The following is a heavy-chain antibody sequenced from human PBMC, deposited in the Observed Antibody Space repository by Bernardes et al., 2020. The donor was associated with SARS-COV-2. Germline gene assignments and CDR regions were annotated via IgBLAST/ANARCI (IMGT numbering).Heavy chain of an antibody. CDR2: INTNTGNP. J-gene: IGHJ5*02. V-gene: IGHV7-4-1*02. CDR3: ARRLPVRGVEYNWFDP. D-gene: IGHD3-10*01. Sequence: ASEKVSCKASGYTFTSYGMNWVRQDPGQGLEWMGWINTNTGNPMYAQGFTGRFVFSLDTSVSTAYLQITSVEPEDTAVYYCARRLPVRGVEYNWFDPWGQGTLVTVSS. CDR1: GYTFTSYG.